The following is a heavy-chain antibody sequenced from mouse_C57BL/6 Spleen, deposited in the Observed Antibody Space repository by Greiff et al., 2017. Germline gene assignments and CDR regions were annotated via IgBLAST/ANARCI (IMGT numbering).Heavy chain of an antibody. Sequence: QVQLQQPGAELVKPGASVKLSCKASGYTFTSYWMHWVKQRPGRGLEWIGRIDPNTGGTKYNEKFTSKATLTVVKPSSTDYMQLSSLTSEDSAVYYCARMYSGSSPMDYWGQGTSVTVSS. V-gene: IGHV1-72*01. J-gene: IGHJ4*01. CDR1: GYTFTSYW. D-gene: IGHD1-1*01. CDR3: ARMYSGSSPMDY. CDR2: IDPNTGGT.